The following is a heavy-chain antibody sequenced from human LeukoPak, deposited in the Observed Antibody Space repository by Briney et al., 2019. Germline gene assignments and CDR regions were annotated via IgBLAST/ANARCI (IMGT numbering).Heavy chain of an antibody. CDR2: TYAGGAS. D-gene: IGHD2-21*02. Sequence: GGSLRLSCAASGFNISKTYLMWARQAPGKRLEWVSVTYAGGASWYGDFVEGRFTISRDNSKNTVHLQMSGLRGDDTAIYYCARADSSRWWGLDPWGQGTLVTVAS. CDR1: GFNISKTY. J-gene: IGHJ5*02. CDR3: ARADSSRWWGLDP. V-gene: IGHV3-53*01.